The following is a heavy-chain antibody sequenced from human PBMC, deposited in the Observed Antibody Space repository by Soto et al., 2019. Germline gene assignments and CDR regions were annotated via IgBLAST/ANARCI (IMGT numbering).Heavy chain of an antibody. CDR3: ARHLADSSGYALYFQH. D-gene: IGHD3-22*01. J-gene: IGHJ1*01. CDR2: IYYSGST. V-gene: IGHV4-39*01. CDR1: GGSISSSSYY. Sequence: SETLSLTCTVSGGSISSSSYYWGWIRQPPGKGLEWIGSIYYSGSTYYNPSLKSRVTISVDTSRNQFSLTLTSVTAADTAVYYCARHLADSSGYALYFQHWGQGTLVTVSS.